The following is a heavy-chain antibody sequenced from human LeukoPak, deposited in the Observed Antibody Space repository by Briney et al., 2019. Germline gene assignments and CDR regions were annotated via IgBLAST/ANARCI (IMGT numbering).Heavy chain of an antibody. J-gene: IGHJ3*02. D-gene: IGHD6-13*01. V-gene: IGHV4-34*01. CDR2: INHSGST. CDR3: ARAPRSIAAAGTNAFDI. CDR1: GGSFSGYY. Sequence: SETLSLTCAVYGGSFSGYYWSWIRQPPGKGLEWIGEINHSGSTNYNPSLKSRVTISVDTSKNQFSLKLSSVSAADTAVYYCARAPRSIAAAGTNAFDIWGQGTMVTVSS.